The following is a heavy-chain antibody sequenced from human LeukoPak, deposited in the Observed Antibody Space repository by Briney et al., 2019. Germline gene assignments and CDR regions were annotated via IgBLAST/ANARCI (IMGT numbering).Heavy chain of an antibody. D-gene: IGHD2-15*01. Sequence: PGGTLRLSCAASGFTISSYWMHWLRQAPGKGLVWVSRTNSDESSTSYADSVKGRFTISRDNAKNTLYLQMNSLRAEDTAVYYCARVVSGDYDYWGQGTLVTVSS. CDR1: GFTISSYW. V-gene: IGHV3-74*01. CDR2: TNSDESST. J-gene: IGHJ4*02. CDR3: ARVVSGDYDY.